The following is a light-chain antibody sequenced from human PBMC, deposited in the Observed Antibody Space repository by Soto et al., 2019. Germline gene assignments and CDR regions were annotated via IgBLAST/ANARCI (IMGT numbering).Light chain of an antibody. CDR1: QSVSSTY. CDR3: QQYGRS. J-gene: IGKJ3*01. V-gene: IGKV3-20*01. CDR2: GAS. Sequence: EIVLTQSPGTLSLSPGERATLSCRASQSVSSTYLAWYQQKPGQAPRLLIYGASSRATGIPDRFSGSGSGTDFTLNISRLEPEDFAVYYCQQYGRSFGPGTKVDIK.